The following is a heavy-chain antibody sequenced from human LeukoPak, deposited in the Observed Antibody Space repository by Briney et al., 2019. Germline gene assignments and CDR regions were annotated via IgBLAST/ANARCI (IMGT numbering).Heavy chain of an antibody. V-gene: IGHV4-59*01. CDR1: GGSISSYY. Sequence: PSETLSLTCTVSGGSISSYYWSWLRQPPGKGLEWIGYIYYSGSANYNPSLTSRVTISVDTSKNQFSLKLSSVTAADTAVYYCARDESGNFDYWGQGTLATVSS. CDR3: ARDESGNFDY. D-gene: IGHD1-26*01. CDR2: IYYSGSA. J-gene: IGHJ4*02.